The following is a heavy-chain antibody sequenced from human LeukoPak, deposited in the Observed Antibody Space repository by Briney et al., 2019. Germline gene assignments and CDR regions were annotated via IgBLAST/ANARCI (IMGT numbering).Heavy chain of an antibody. CDR2: IRYDGSNK. J-gene: IGHJ4*02. V-gene: IGHV3-30*02. Sequence: PGGSLRLSCAASGFTFSSYGMHWVRQAPGKGLEWVAFIRYDGSNKYYADSVKGRFTISRDNSKNTLYLQMNSLRAEDTAVYYCATPHGELFDYWGQGTLVTVSS. CDR3: ATPHGELFDY. CDR1: GFTFSSYG. D-gene: IGHD1-26*01.